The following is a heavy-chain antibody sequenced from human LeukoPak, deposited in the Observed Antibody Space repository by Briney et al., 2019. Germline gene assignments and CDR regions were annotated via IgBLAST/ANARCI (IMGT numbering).Heavy chain of an antibody. D-gene: IGHD1-14*01. J-gene: IGHJ4*02. CDR3: ARDTGVRPRVAHFDY. CDR2: ISSSGSTI. CDR1: GYTFSSYE. V-gene: IGHV3-48*03. Sequence: PGGSLRLSCAASGYTFSSYEMNWVRQAPGKGLEWVSYISSSGSTIYYADSVKGRFTISRDNAKNSLYLQLNSVTPEDTAVYYCARDTGVRPRVAHFDYWGQGTLVTVSS.